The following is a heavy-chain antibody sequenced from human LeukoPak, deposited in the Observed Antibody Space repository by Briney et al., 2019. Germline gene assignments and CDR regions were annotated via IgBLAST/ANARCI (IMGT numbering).Heavy chain of an antibody. V-gene: IGHV3-33*01. CDR1: GFTFGSYG. CDR3: ARVRGGRDTATFDY. J-gene: IGHJ4*02. Sequence: GGSLRLSCAASGFTFGSYGMHWVRQAPGKGLEWVAVIWYDGSNKYYADSVKGRFTISRDNSKNTLYLQMNSLRAEDTAVYYCARVRGGRDTATFDYWGQGTLVTVSS. CDR2: IWYDGSNK. D-gene: IGHD5-18*01.